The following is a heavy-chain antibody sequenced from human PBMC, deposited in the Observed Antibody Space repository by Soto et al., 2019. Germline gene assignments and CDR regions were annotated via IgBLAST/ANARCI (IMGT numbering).Heavy chain of an antibody. V-gene: IGHV4-31*03. D-gene: IGHD4-4*01. Sequence: QVQLQESGPGLVKPSQTLSLTCTVSGGSIKNSGYYWSWIRQHPEEGLEWIGYISYSGSTDYAPSLKSRVTMSVDTSKNQFFLNLTSVTAADTAVYYCGRDAVTKRDFYYYGMDVWGRGTTVTVSS. CDR1: GGSIKNSGYY. J-gene: IGHJ6*02. CDR2: ISYSGST. CDR3: GRDAVTKRDFYYYGMDV.